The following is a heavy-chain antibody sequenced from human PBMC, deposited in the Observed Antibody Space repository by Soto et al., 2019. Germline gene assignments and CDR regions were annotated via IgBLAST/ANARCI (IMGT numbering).Heavy chain of an antibody. CDR1: GFTFSNAW. J-gene: IGHJ5*02. V-gene: IGHV3-15*01. CDR3: AKDRLIVVVVAATLIPWFDP. Sequence: PGGSLRLSCAASGFTFSNAWMSWVRQAPGKGLEWVGRIKSKTDGGTTDYAAPVKGRFTISRDDSKNTLYLQMNSLKTEDTAVYYCAKDRLIVVVVAATLIPWFDPWGQGTLVTVSS. D-gene: IGHD2-15*01. CDR2: IKSKTDGGTT.